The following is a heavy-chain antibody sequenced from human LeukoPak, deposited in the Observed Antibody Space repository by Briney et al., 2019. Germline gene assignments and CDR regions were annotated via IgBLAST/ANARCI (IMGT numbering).Heavy chain of an antibody. D-gene: IGHD3-10*01. CDR1: GFTFSSYG. V-gene: IGHV3-30*18. CDR2: ISYDGSNK. CDR3: AKGNHNPVLLWFGESRDY. J-gene: IGHJ4*02. Sequence: GRSLRLSCAASGFTFSSYGMHWVRQAPGKGLEWVAVISYDGSNKYYADSVKGRFTISRDNSKNTLYLQMNSLRAEDTAVYYCAKGNHNPVLLWFGESRDYWGQGTLVTVSS.